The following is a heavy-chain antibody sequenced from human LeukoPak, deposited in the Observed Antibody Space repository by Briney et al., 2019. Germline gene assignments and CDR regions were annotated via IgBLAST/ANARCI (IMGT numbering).Heavy chain of an antibody. D-gene: IGHD2-2*02. CDR2: IHPNSGGT. Sequence: SVKASWKASGYTFTAYYMRWVRHPPGQVLGWMGWIHPNSGGTNYAQKFQGRVTMTRDTSISTAYMELSSLKAEDTAIYYCARGHTYCRNSSCFTNWFDPWGQGTLVTVSS. V-gene: IGHV1-2*02. CDR3: ARGHTYCRNSSCFTNWFDP. CDR1: GYTFTAYY. J-gene: IGHJ5*02.